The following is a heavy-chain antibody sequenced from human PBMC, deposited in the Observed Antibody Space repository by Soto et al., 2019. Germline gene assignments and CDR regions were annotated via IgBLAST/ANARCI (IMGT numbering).Heavy chain of an antibody. D-gene: IGHD6-19*01. V-gene: IGHV4-34*01. CDR3: ARGSGWYYFDY. Sequence: QVQLQQWGAGLLKPSETLSLTCAVYGGSFSGYYWSWIRQPPGKGLEWIGEINHSGSTNYNPSLKSRVTISVDTSKHQFSLKLSSVTAADTAVYYCARGSGWYYFDYWGQGTLVTVSS. CDR1: GGSFSGYY. J-gene: IGHJ4*02. CDR2: INHSGST.